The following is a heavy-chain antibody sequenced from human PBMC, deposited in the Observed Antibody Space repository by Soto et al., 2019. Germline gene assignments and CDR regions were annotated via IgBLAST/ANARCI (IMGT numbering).Heavy chain of an antibody. CDR2: IYYSGST. Sequence: QVQLQESGPGLVKPSQTLSLTCTVSGGSISSGGYYWSWIRQHPGKRLEWIGYIYYSGSTYYNPSLKSRVTISVDTAKNQFSLKLSSVTAADTAVYYCARDNRLSGPYFDYWGQGTLVTVSS. V-gene: IGHV4-31*03. CDR1: GGSISSGGYY. CDR3: ARDNRLSGPYFDY. D-gene: IGHD3-16*02. J-gene: IGHJ4*02.